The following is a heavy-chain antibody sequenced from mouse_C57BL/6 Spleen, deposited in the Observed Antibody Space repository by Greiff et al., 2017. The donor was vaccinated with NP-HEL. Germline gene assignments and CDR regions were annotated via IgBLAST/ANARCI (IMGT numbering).Heavy chain of an antibody. V-gene: IGHV2-4*01. J-gene: IGHJ4*01. CDR1: GFSLTSYG. CDR2: IWSGGST. Sequence: VKVEESGPGLVQPSQSLSITCTVSGFSLTSYGVHWVRQPPGKGLEWLGVIWSGGSTDYNAAFISRLSISKDNSKSQVFFKMNSLQADDTAIYYCAKKGYSKDYAMDYWGQGTSVTVSS. D-gene: IGHD2-5*01. CDR3: AKKGYSKDYAMDY.